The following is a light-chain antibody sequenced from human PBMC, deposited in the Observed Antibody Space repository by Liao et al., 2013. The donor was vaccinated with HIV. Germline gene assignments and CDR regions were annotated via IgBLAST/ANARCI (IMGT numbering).Light chain of an antibody. Sequence: SYELTQPPSVSVSPGQTASIICSGDKLGDKYVCWYQQKPGQSPVLVIYQDTQRPSGIPERFSGSNSGNTATLTISGTQAMDEADYYCQAWDSSTVVFGGGTKLTVL. V-gene: IGLV3-1*01. J-gene: IGLJ2*01. CDR1: KLGDKY. CDR2: QDT. CDR3: QAWDSSTVV.